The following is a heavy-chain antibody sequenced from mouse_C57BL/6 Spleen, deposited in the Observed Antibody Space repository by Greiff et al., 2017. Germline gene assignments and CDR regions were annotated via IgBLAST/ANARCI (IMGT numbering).Heavy chain of an antibody. V-gene: IGHV1-69*01. Sequence: QVQLQQPGAELVMPGASVKLSCKASGYTFTSYWMHWVKQRPGQGLEWIGEIDPSDSYTNYNQKFKGKSTFTVDKSSSTAYMQLSSLTSEDSAVYYCARGGGSSSMDYWGQGASVTVSS. CDR3: ARGGGSSSMDY. CDR2: IDPSDSYT. CDR1: GYTFTSYW. D-gene: IGHD1-1*01. J-gene: IGHJ4*01.